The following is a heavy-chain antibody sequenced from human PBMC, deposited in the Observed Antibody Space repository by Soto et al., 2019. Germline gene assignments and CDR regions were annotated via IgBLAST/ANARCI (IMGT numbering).Heavy chain of an antibody. CDR3: ARVAYCGGDCYRGFDP. V-gene: IGHV4-30-2*01. CDR2: IDHRGSP. J-gene: IGHJ5*02. CDR1: GGSISSGGYS. D-gene: IGHD2-21*02. Sequence: QLQLQESGSGLVKPSQTLSLTCAVSGGSISSGGYSWIWIRQPPGKGLEWIGYIDHRGSPYYNPSLTSRVTISVDRSKNQFSLKLSSVTAADTAVHYCARVAYCGGDCYRGFDPWGQGTLVTVSS.